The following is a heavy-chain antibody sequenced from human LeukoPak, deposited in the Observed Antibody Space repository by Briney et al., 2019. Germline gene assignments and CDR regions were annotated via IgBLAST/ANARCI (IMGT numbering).Heavy chain of an antibody. CDR1: GFTFDNYA. J-gene: IGHJ4*02. D-gene: IGHD1-26*01. V-gene: IGHV3-20*04. CDR2: VNWNGDDT. CDR3: ARGQILGAGCDY. Sequence: GGSLRLSCAASGFTFDNYAMAWVRQAPGKGLEWIAGVNWNGDDTGYADSVKGRFTISRDNAKNSLYLQLNSLRAEDTALYYCARGQILGAGCDYWGQGTLVTVSS.